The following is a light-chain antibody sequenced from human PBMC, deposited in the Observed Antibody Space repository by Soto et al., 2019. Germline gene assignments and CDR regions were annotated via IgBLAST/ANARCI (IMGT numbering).Light chain of an antibody. CDR1: SSNIGSNT. CDR2: IGS. J-gene: IGLJ2*01. V-gene: IGLV1-44*01. Sequence: QSVLTQPPSASGTPGQRVTISCSGSSSNIGSNTVNWYQQLPGTAPKLLIYIGSHRPSGVPDRFSGSKSGTSASLAISGLQSEDEAEYYCAAWDDSLNGVVFGGGTQLTVL. CDR3: AAWDDSLNGVV.